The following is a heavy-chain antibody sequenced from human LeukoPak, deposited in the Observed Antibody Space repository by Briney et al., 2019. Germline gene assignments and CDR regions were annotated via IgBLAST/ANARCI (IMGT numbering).Heavy chain of an antibody. Sequence: GGSLRLSCAASGFTFSSYWMNWVRQAPGKGLEWVANIKQDGSEKYYVDSVKGRFTISRDNAKNSLYLQMYSLRAEDTAVYYCARDQRYCSSSSCPWEPFDYWGQGTLVTVSS. V-gene: IGHV3-7*05. CDR2: IKQDGSEK. CDR1: GFTFSSYW. CDR3: ARDQRYCSSSSCPWEPFDY. J-gene: IGHJ4*02. D-gene: IGHD2-2*01.